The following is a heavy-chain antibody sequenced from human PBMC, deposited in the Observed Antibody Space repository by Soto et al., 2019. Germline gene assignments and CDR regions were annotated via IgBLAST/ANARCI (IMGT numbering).Heavy chain of an antibody. V-gene: IGHV3-30-3*01. CDR2: TSYDGSKK. CDR1: GFTFSSYA. Sequence: GGSLRLSCGGSGFTFSSYAMHWVRQAPGKGLEWVAVTSYDGSKKYYADSVMGRLTISRDNSKNTLYLQMNSLRAEDTAVYYCARSIVVITYIDYWGQGTLVTVSS. J-gene: IGHJ4*02. D-gene: IGHD3-22*01. CDR3: ARSIVVITYIDY.